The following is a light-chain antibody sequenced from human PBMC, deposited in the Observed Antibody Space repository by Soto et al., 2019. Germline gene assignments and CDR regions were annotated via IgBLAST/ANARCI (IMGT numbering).Light chain of an antibody. J-gene: IGKJ1*01. V-gene: IGKV1-6*01. CDR3: LQDYNYPRT. CDR1: QNISND. CDR2: AAS. Sequence: AIQMTQSPSSLSASVGDRVTITCRASQNISNDLGWYQQKPGKAPKLLIYAASNLESGVPSRFSGSGGSGTDFTLTISSLQPEDFATYYCLQDYNYPRTFGQGTKVEIK.